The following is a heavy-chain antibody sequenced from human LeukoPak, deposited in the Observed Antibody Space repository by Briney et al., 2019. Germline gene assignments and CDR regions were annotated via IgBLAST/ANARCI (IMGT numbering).Heavy chain of an antibody. CDR1: GYRLTSSC. Sequence: GESLKISCKGSGYRLTSSCVGWVRQKCGKNLEWMGIIYPGDSDPRYRPSFQGQVTISADKSISTAYLQWSSLKASDTAMYYCARLSSYYYYYMDVWGKGTTVTVSS. J-gene: IGHJ6*03. CDR3: ARLSSYYYYYMDV. V-gene: IGHV5-51*01. CDR2: IYPGDSDP.